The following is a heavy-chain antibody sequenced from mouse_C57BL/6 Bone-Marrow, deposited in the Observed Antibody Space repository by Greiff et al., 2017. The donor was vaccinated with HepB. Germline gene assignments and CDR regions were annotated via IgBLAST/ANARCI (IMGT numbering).Heavy chain of an antibody. CDR2: IDPSDSYT. Sequence: QVQLQQPGAELVMPGASVKLSCKASGYTFTSYWMHWVKQRPGQGLEWIGEIDPSDSYTNYNQKFKGKSTLTVDKSSSTAYMQLSSLTSEDSAVYDCARMKRGFGYWGQGTTLTVSS. V-gene: IGHV1-69*01. CDR1: GYTFTSYW. CDR3: ARMKRGFGY. J-gene: IGHJ2*01.